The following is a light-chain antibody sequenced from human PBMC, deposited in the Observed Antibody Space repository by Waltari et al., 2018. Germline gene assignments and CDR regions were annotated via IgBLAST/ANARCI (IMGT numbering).Light chain of an antibody. V-gene: IGKV1-5*03. Sequence: DIQMTQSPSTLSASVGDRVTITCRASQSISSWLAWYQQKPGKAPKLLIYKASSLESGGPSRFSGSGSGTEFTLTISSLQPDDFATYYCQQYNSSPGTFGQGTKLEIK. J-gene: IGKJ2*01. CDR2: KAS. CDR1: QSISSW. CDR3: QQYNSSPGT.